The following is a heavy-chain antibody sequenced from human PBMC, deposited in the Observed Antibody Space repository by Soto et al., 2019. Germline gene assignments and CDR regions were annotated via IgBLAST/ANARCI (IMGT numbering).Heavy chain of an antibody. D-gene: IGHD6-19*01. J-gene: IGHJ6*02. CDR1: GFTFSSYG. V-gene: IGHV3-30*03. Sequence: QVQLVESGGGVVQPGRSLRLSCAASGFTFSSYGMHWVRQAPGKGLEWVAVISYDGSNKYYADSVKGRFTISRDNSKNTLYLQINSVRAKDTAVYYCDIGGIAVAGTVDYYGMDVWGPGTTVTVSS. CDR2: ISYDGSNK. CDR3: DIGGIAVAGTVDYYGMDV.